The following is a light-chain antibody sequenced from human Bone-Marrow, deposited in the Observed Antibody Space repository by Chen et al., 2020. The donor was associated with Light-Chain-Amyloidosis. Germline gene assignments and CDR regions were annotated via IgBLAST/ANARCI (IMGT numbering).Light chain of an antibody. CDR3: QSYQGSSQGV. CDR1: SGSIATNY. J-gene: IGLJ3*02. CDR2: EAD. V-gene: IGLV6-57*01. Sequence: NFMLTQPHSVSESPGKTVIISCTRSSGSIATNYVQWYQQRPGSSPTPVLHEADQSPSGVPDRFSGSIDRSSNSASLTISGLKTEDEADYYCQSYQGSSQGVFGGGTKLTVL.